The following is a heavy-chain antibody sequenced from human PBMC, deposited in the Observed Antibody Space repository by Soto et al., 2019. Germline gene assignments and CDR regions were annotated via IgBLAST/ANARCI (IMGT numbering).Heavy chain of an antibody. CDR1: GLIFSNYK. Sequence: SGGSLRLSCAASGLIFSNYKMHWVRQAPGKGLVWVSRINTDGSITDYADSVKGRFTVSRDNAKNTMYLQMNSLTADYTAVYYCARDTNGLPYSAQGTLVTVSS. D-gene: IGHD2-8*01. V-gene: IGHV3-74*01. CDR3: ARDTNGLPY. J-gene: IGHJ4*02. CDR2: INTDGSIT.